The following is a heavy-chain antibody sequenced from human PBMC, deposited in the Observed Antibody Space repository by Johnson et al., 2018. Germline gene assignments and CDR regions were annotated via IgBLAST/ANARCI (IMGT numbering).Heavy chain of an antibody. CDR3: ARERQDALES. J-gene: IGHJ3*02. Sequence: QVQLQESGPGLVKPSETLSLTCIVSGGSISSYYWSWIRQPPGKGLEWIGYMHYSWSTRYNTSLKSRVTISVDTSKNHFSLKLSSVTAPDTAVYYCARERQDALESWGQGTMVTVSS. CDR2: MHYSWST. V-gene: IGHV4-59*01. CDR1: GGSISSYY.